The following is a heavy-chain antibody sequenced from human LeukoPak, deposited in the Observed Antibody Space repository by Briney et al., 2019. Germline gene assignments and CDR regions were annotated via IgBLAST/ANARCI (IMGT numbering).Heavy chain of an antibody. D-gene: IGHD5-12*01. CDR1: GFTFSTYA. V-gene: IGHV3-23*01. CDR2: VGGSGDRT. CDR3: ARSRYSGYDRDFYYGMDV. Sequence: PGGSLRLSCAASGFTFSTYALSWVRQAPGNGLEWVSGVGGSGDRTYYADSVKGRFTISRDNSKNTLFLHMDSLRAEDTAVYYCARSRYSGYDRDFYYGMDVWGQGTTVTVSS. J-gene: IGHJ6*02.